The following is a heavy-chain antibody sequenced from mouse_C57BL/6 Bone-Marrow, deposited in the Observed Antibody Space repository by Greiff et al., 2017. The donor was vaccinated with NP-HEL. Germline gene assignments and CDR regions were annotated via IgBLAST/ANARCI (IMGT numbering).Heavy chain of an antibody. J-gene: IGHJ3*01. CDR2: INYDGSST. Sequence: EVKLVESEGGLVQPGSSMKLSCTASGFTFSDYYMAWVRQVPEKGLEWVANINYDGSSTYYLDSLKSRFIISRDNAKNILYLQMSSLKSEDTATDYCARDGLRRGGGGPWFAYWGQGTLVTVSA. CDR3: ARDGLRRGGGGPWFAY. D-gene: IGHD2-4*01. CDR1: GFTFSDYY. V-gene: IGHV5-16*01.